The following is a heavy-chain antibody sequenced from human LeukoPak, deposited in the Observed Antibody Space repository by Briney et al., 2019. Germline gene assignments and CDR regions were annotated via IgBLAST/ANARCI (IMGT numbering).Heavy chain of an antibody. D-gene: IGHD6-19*01. CDR1: GYTFTGYY. CDR2: INPNSGGT. Sequence: ASVKVSCKASGYTFTGYYMHWVRQAPGQGLEWMGRINPNSGGTNYAQKLQGRVTMTTDTSTSTAYMELRSLRSDDTAVYYCASLGSGWYYFDYWGQGTLVTVSS. J-gene: IGHJ4*02. V-gene: IGHV1-2*06. CDR3: ASLGSGWYYFDY.